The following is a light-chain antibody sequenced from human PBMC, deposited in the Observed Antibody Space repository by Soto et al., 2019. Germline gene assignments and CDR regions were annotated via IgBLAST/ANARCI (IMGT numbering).Light chain of an antibody. CDR1: QSVSSN. J-gene: IGKJ4*01. Sequence: EIVMTQSPATLSVSPGERATLSCRASQSVSSNLAWYQQKPGQAPRLLIYDASNRATGIPARFSGSGSGTDFTLTISSLEPEDFAVYSCQQRANWPLTFGGGTKVEIK. CDR3: QQRANWPLT. V-gene: IGKV3-11*01. CDR2: DAS.